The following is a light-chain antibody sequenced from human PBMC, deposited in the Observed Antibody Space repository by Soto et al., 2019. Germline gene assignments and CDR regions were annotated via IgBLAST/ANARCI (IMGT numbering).Light chain of an antibody. V-gene: IGKV1D-12*01. CDR1: QGISTW. Sequence: DIQMTQSPSSVSASVGDRVTITCRAIQGISTWLVWYQQKPGKAPKLLIYAASSLQSAVPSRFSGSGSGTDFTLTISSLQPEDFATDYCQQAYTYPFTFGPGPKVDIK. CDR2: AAS. J-gene: IGKJ3*01. CDR3: QQAYTYPFT.